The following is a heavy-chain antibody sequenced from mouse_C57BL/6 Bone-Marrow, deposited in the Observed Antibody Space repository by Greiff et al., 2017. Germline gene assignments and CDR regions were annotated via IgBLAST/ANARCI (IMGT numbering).Heavy chain of an antibody. Sequence: VQLQQSGAELVRPGASVKLSCTASGFNIKDDYMHWVKQRPEQGLEWIGWIDPENGDTEYASKFQGKATITADTSSTTAYLQLSSLTSEDTAVDYCTTVVADAMDYWGQGTSVTVSS. J-gene: IGHJ4*01. CDR2: IDPENGDT. CDR3: TTVVADAMDY. D-gene: IGHD1-1*01. CDR1: GFNIKDDY. V-gene: IGHV14-4*01.